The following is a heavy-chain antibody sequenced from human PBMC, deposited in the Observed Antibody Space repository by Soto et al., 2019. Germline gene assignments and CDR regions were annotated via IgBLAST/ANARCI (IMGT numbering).Heavy chain of an antibody. CDR2: IIPILGIA. D-gene: IGHD3-9*01. CDR3: ARDGQRYFIMDV. CDR1: GGTFSSYT. Sequence: QVQLVQSGAEVKKPGSSVKVSCKASGGTFSSYTISWVRQAPGQGLEWMGRIIPILGIANYAQKFQGRVTITADKSTSTAYMELSSLRSEDTAVYYCARDGQRYFIMDVWGKATTVTVSS. J-gene: IGHJ6*03. V-gene: IGHV1-69*08.